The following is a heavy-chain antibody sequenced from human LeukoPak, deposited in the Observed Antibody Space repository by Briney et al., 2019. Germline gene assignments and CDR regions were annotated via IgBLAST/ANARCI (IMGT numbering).Heavy chain of an antibody. V-gene: IGHV1-69-2*01. CDR1: GYTFTDYY. J-gene: IGHJ6*03. Sequence: GASVKISCKASGYTFTDYYMHWVQQAPGKGLEWMGRVDPEDGETIYAEKFQGRVTITADTSTDAAYMELSSLRSEDTAVYYCATDPIVVVPAAILNYYYYMDVWGKGTTVTVSS. D-gene: IGHD2-2*02. CDR2: VDPEDGET. CDR3: ATDPIVVVPAAILNYYYYMDV.